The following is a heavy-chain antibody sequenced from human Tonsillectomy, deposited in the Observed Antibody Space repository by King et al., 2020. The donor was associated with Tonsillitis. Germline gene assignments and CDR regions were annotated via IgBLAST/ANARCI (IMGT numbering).Heavy chain of an antibody. CDR1: GGSINSAGYS. D-gene: IGHD6-6*01. Sequence: LQLQESGSGLVKPSQTLSLTCAVSGGSINSAGYSWNWIRQPPGKGLEWIGYIHHSGSTYYNPSLKSRVTISVERSKNQFALTLSSVTAADTAVYYCARAIAARMYFAYWGQGTLVTVSS. CDR3: ARAIAARMYFAY. CDR2: IHHSGST. J-gene: IGHJ4*02. V-gene: IGHV4-30-2*01.